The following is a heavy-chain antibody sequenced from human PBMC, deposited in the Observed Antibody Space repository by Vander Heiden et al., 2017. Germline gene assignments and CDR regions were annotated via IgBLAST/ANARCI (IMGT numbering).Heavy chain of an antibody. CDR1: GFPFSSYA. V-gene: IGHV3-23*01. CDR2: ISGSGGST. CDR3: AKGRGYNFWSGPSY. Sequence: EVQLLESGGGLVQPGGSLRLPCAASGFPFSSYAMSWVRQAPGKGLEWVSGISGSGGSTYYADSVKGRFTISRDNAKNTVYLQMNSLRAEDTAVYYCAKGRGYNFWSGPSYWGQGTLVTVSS. D-gene: IGHD3-3*01. J-gene: IGHJ4*02.